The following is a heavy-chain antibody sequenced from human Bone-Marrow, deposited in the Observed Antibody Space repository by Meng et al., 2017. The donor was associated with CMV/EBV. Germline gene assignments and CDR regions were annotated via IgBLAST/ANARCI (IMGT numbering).Heavy chain of an antibody. CDR1: GFTFDDYG. V-gene: IGHV3-74*01. D-gene: IGHD1-26*01. Sequence: GGSLRLSCAASGFTFDDYGMSWVRQAPGKGLVWVSGINTDGSRTTSADSVKGRFTISRDNAKSTLYLQMNSLRADDTAVYYCAADSGSWFDYWGQGTLVTVSS. CDR3: AADSGSWFDY. J-gene: IGHJ4*02. CDR2: INTDGSRT.